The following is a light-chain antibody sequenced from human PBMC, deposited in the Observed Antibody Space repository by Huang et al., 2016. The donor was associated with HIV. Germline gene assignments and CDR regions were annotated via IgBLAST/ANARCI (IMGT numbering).Light chain of an antibody. V-gene: IGKV1-9*01. CDR2: AAS. Sequence: IQLTQSPSSLSASVGDRVTITCRASQGIGRYLVWYQQKPGKAPKLLIYAASTLQSGVPSRFSGSGSCTDFTLTISSLQPEDFATYYCQQLKTYPITFGPGTQVDIK. CDR3: QQLKTYPIT. J-gene: IGKJ3*01. CDR1: QGIGRY.